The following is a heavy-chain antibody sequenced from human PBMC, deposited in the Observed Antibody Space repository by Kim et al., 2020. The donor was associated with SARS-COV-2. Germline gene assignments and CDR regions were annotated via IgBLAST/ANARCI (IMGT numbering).Heavy chain of an antibody. J-gene: IGHJ5*02. D-gene: IGHD2-15*01. V-gene: IGHV4-34*01. CDR3: ARLADVVVVAAKSPNWFDP. Sequence: SRVTISVDTSKNQFSLKLSSVTAADTAVYYCARLADVVVVAAKSPNWFDPWGQGTLVTVSS.